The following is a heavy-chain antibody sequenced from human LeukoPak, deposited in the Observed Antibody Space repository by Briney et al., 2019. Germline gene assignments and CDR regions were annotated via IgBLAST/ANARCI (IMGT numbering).Heavy chain of an antibody. Sequence: SVKVSCKASGGTFSSYAISWVRQPPGQGLEWMGGIIPIFGTANYAQKFQGRVTITTDESTSTAYMELSSLRSEDTAVYYCARGQSGINWFDPWGQGTLVTVSS. CDR3: ARGQSGINWFDP. V-gene: IGHV1-69*05. J-gene: IGHJ5*02. D-gene: IGHD5-24*01. CDR1: GGTFSSYA. CDR2: IIPIFGTA.